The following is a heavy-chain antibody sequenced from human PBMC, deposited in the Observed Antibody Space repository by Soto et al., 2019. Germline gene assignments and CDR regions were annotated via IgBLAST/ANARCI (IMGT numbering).Heavy chain of an antibody. CDR3: VKQAHGLDGVAFDY. Sequence: GGSLRLSCSASGFIFSESTIYWVRQVPGKGLEAISAVSTSGRSTYYADSVKDRFTISRDNSKNTPFLQMGSLRPEDTAIYYCVKQAHGLDGVAFDYWGQGTQVTVSS. CDR2: VSTSGRST. J-gene: IGHJ4*02. V-gene: IGHV3-64D*06. CDR1: GFIFSEST. D-gene: IGHD2-15*01.